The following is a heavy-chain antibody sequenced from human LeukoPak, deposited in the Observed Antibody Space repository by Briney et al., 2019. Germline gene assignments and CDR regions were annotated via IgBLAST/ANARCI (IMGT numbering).Heavy chain of an antibody. Sequence: SETLSLTCTVSGGSISSYYWSWIRQRPGKGLEWIGYIYYSGSTYYNPSLKSRVTISVDTSKNQFSLKLSSVTAADTAVYYCARGRPESDFDYWGQGTLVTVSS. CDR1: GGSISSYY. J-gene: IGHJ4*02. CDR2: IYYSGST. CDR3: ARGRPESDFDY. V-gene: IGHV4-59*06. D-gene: IGHD1-14*01.